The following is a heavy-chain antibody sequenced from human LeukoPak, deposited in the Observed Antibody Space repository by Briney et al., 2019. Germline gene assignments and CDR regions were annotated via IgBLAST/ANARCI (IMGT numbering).Heavy chain of an antibody. Sequence: GGSLRLSCAASGFTFSSYDMHLVRQATGKGLELVSAIGTACDTYYPGSVKGRFTISRENAKNSLYLQMNSLRAGDTAVYYCARSGYSGYVDYWGQGTLVTVSS. V-gene: IGHV3-13*01. CDR3: ARSGYSGYVDY. J-gene: IGHJ4*02. CDR2: IGTACDT. CDR1: GFTFSSYD. D-gene: IGHD5-12*01.